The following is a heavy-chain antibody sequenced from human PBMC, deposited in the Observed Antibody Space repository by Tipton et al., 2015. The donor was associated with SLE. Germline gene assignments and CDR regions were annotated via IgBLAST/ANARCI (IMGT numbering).Heavy chain of an antibody. CDR3: ARGAPYYDFWSGYYGRYFDY. D-gene: IGHD3-3*01. V-gene: IGHV4-34*01. Sequence: TLSLTCTVSGGSISSYYWSWIRQPPGKGLEWIGEINHSGSTNYNPSLKSRVTISVDTSKNQFSLKLSSVTAADTAVYYCARGAPYYDFWSGYYGRYFDYWGQGTLVTVSS. CDR2: INHSGST. CDR1: GGSISSYY. J-gene: IGHJ4*02.